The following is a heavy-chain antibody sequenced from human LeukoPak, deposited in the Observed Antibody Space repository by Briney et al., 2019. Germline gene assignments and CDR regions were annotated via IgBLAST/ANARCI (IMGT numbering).Heavy chain of an antibody. CDR1: GGSFSGYY. Sequence: SETLSLTCAVYGGSFSGYYWSWIRQPPGKGLEWIGEINHSGSTNHNPSLKSRVTISVDTSKNQFSLKLSSVTAADTAVYYCARAPPAYCSGGSCYRLGYYYYGMDVWGQGTTVTVSS. CDR3: ARAPPAYCSGGSCYRLGYYYYGMDV. D-gene: IGHD2-15*01. V-gene: IGHV4-34*01. CDR2: INHSGST. J-gene: IGHJ6*02.